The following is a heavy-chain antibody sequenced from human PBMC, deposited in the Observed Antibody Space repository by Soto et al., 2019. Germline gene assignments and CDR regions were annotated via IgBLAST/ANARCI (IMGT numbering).Heavy chain of an antibody. Sequence: GSLRLACVASGXTVSAYWRSWVRQAPGKGLEWVANVKQDGSEKTYVDYVNRRFDISRENAKRSMYLQMNSLRAEETALYFCVRGSSGWADNHYGVDVWGRGTTVTVS. CDR2: VKQDGSEK. V-gene: IGHV3-7*01. CDR1: GXTVSAYW. J-gene: IGHJ6*02. D-gene: IGHD6-19*01. CDR3: VRGSSGWADNHYGVDV.